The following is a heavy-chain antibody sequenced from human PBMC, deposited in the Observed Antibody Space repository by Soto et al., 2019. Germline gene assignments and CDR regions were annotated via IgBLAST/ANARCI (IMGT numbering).Heavy chain of an antibody. CDR2: IYYSGST. J-gene: IGHJ4*02. D-gene: IGHD3-3*01. Sequence: SEILSLTCTVSGGSISSGDYYWNWIRQPPGKGLEWIGYIYYSGSTYYNPSLKSRVTISVDTSKNQFSLKLSSVTAADTAVYYCARVASQNYDFWSGYEDYWGQGTLVTVSS. CDR3: ARVASQNYDFWSGYEDY. CDR1: GGSISSGDYY. V-gene: IGHV4-30-4*01.